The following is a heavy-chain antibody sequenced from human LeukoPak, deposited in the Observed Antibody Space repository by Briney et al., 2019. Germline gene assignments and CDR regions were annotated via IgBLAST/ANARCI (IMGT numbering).Heavy chain of an antibody. CDR2: IKSKTDGGTT. CDR3: TTDRYSSGWYPPFAY. Sequence: GGSLRLSCAASGFTFSNAWMSWVRQAPGKGLEWVGRIKSKTDGGTTDYAAPVKGRFTISRDDSKNTLYLQMNSLKTEDTAVYYCTTDRYSSGWYPPFAYWGQGTLVTVSS. CDR1: GFTFSNAW. D-gene: IGHD6-19*01. V-gene: IGHV3-15*07. J-gene: IGHJ4*02.